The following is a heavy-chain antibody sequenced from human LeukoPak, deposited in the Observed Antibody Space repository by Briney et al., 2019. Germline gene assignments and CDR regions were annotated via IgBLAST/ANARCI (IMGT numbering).Heavy chain of an antibody. V-gene: IGHV1-69*04. D-gene: IGHD3-10*01. CDR1: GYTFTNYG. CDR2: IIPILGIA. CDR3: ARDADGEDY. Sequence: GASVKVSCKASGYTFTNYGISWVRQAPGQGLEWMGRIIPILGIANYAQKFQGRVTITADKSTSTADMELSSLRSEDTAVYYCARDADGEDYWGQGTLVTVSS. J-gene: IGHJ4*02.